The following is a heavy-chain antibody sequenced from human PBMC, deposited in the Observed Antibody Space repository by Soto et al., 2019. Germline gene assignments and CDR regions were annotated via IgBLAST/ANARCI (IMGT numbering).Heavy chain of an antibody. D-gene: IGHD5-12*01. Sequence: EVQLVQSGAEVKKPGESLRISCKGSGYSFTSYWISWVRQMPGKGLEWMGRIDPSDSYTNHSPSFQGHVTISADKSISTAYLQWSSLKASDTAMYYCARLAMATRRGYYGMDVWGQGTTVTVSS. V-gene: IGHV5-10-1*01. CDR2: IDPSDSYT. CDR3: ARLAMATRRGYYGMDV. J-gene: IGHJ6*02. CDR1: GYSFTSYW.